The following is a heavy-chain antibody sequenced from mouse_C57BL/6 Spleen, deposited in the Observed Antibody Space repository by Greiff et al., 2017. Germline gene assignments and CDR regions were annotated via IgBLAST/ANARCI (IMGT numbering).Heavy chain of an antibody. V-gene: IGHV5-4*01. CDR1: GFTFSSDA. J-gene: IGHJ3*01. D-gene: IGHD2-10*02. Sequence: EVHLVESGGGLVKPGGSLKLSCAASGFTFSSDAMSWVRQTPEKRLEWVASISDGGSYNNYPANVKGRFTISRDNAKNNLYLQMSHLKSEDTAMYSCARDGGYDNYVWFAYWGQGTLVTVSA. CDR2: ISDGGSYN. CDR3: ARDGGYDNYVWFAY.